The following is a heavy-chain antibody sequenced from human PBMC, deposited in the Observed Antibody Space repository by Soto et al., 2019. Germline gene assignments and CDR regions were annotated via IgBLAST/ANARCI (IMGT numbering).Heavy chain of an antibody. Sequence: PSETLSLTCAVYGGSFSGYYWSWIRQPPGKGLEWIGEINHSGSTNYNPSLKSRVTISVDTSKNQFSLKLSSVTAADTAVYYCARQFLYKAVIAGPCDYWGQGTLVTVSS. CDR1: GGSFSGYY. CDR3: ARQFLYKAVIAGPCDY. J-gene: IGHJ4*02. D-gene: IGHD3-16*02. CDR2: INHSGST. V-gene: IGHV4-34*01.